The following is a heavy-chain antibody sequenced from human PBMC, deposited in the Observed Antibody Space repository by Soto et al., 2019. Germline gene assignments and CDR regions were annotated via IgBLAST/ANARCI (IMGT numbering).Heavy chain of an antibody. D-gene: IGHD2-2*01. CDR2: IYNSGST. CDR3: ARDGRMQIPAAMDYYYYYGMDV. Sequence: PSETLSLTCTVSGGSISSGDYYWSWIRQPPGKGLEWIGYIYNSGSTYYNPSLKSRVTISVDTSKNQFSLKLSSVTAADTAVYYCARDGRMQIPAAMDYYYYYGMDVWGQGTTVTVSS. V-gene: IGHV4-30-4*01. CDR1: GGSISSGDYY. J-gene: IGHJ6*02.